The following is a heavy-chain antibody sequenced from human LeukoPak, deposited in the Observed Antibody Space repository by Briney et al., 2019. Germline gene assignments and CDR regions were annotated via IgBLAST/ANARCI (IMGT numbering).Heavy chain of an antibody. CDR1: GFTFSSYG. V-gene: IGHV3-30*03. Sequence: GRSLRLSCAASGFTFSSYGMHWVRQAPGKGLEWVAVISYDGSNKYYADSVKGRFTISRDNAKNTLYLQMNSLRAEDTAVYYCARDLPPDYGDYVGYWGQGTLVTVSS. CDR2: ISYDGSNK. CDR3: ARDLPPDYGDYVGY. D-gene: IGHD4-17*01. J-gene: IGHJ4*02.